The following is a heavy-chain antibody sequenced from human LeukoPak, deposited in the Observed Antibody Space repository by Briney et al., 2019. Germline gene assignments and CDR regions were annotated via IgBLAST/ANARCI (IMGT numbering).Heavy chain of an antibody. J-gene: IGHJ4*02. CDR3: ARYLRGSYYFDY. V-gene: IGHV3-48*02. Sequence: PGGSLRLSCAASGFTFSSGSMNWVRLAPGKGLEWVSYISSSSSTKYYADSVKGRFTISRDNAKNSLYLQMSSLRDEDTAVYYCARYLRGSYYFDYWGQGSLVTVSS. CDR2: ISSSSSTK. CDR1: GFTFSSGS. D-gene: IGHD1-26*01.